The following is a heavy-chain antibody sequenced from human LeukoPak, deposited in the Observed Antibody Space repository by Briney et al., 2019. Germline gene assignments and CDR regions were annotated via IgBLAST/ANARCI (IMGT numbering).Heavy chain of an antibody. D-gene: IGHD6-13*01. J-gene: IGHJ4*02. CDR3: AKDRYSGLNTIDY. Sequence: GRSLRLSCAASEFTFSTYGMHWVRQAPGKGLEWVAVISYDGSYKFYADSVKGRSTISRDNSKSTLYLQMNSLRAEDTAVYYCAKDRYSGLNTIDYWGQGTLVTVSS. V-gene: IGHV3-30*18. CDR1: EFTFSTYG. CDR2: ISYDGSYK.